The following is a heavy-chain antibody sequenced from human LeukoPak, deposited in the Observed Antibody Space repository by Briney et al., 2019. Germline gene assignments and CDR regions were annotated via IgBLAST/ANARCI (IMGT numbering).Heavy chain of an antibody. CDR2: IYHSGST. J-gene: IGHJ4*02. V-gene: IGHV4-38-2*02. CDR3: ARVHRGYYGSGTSGYFDY. CDR1: GYSISSGYY. Sequence: SETLSLTCTVSGYSISSGYYWGWIRQPPGKGLEWIGSIYHSGSTYYNPSLKSRVTISVDTSKNQFSLKLSSVTAADTAVYYCARVHRGYYGSGTSGYFDYWGQGTLVTVSS. D-gene: IGHD3-10*01.